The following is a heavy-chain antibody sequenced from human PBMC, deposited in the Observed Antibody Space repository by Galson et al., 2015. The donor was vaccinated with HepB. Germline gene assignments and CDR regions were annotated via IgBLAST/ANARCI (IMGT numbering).Heavy chain of an antibody. CDR1: GFPFNEYA. CDR3: AKNFAQWLVLGGFFDM. D-gene: IGHD3-22*01. V-gene: IGHV3-30-3*02. J-gene: IGHJ4*02. CDR2: ISFDGRSV. Sequence: SLRLSCASSGFPFNEYALHWVRQAPGKGLEWLTVISFDGRSVYYGDSVKGRFTVSRDNSRSTLFLQMNSLRPDDTAVYYCAKNFAQWLVLGGFFDMWGQGALVSASS.